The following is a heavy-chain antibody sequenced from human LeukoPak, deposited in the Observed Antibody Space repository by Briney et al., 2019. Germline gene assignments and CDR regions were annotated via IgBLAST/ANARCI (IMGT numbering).Heavy chain of an antibody. D-gene: IGHD3-9*01. CDR1: GYTFTGYY. J-gene: IGHJ4*02. CDR3: ATGSTIFGYY. CDR2: INPNSGGT. V-gene: IGHV1-2*02. Sequence: ASVKVSCKASGYTFTGYYMHWVRQAPGQGLEWMGWINPNSGGTNYAQDFQGRVTMTRDTSISTAYMDLSRLTSDDTAVHYCATGSTIFGYYWGQGTLVTVSS.